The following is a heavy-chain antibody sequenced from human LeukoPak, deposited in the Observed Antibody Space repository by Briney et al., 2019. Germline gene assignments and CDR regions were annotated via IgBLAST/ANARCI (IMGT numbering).Heavy chain of an antibody. D-gene: IGHD2-2*03. CDR1: GSTFSGSA. CDR2: IGSGAKSYAT. CDR3: ATGGGYCSSTSCQDLDY. J-gene: IGHJ4*02. Sequence: GGSLRLSCAASGSTFSGSAMHWVRQAPGKGLEWVGQIGSGAKSYATAYATSVKGRFTISRDNSKNTLYLQMNSLRAEDTAVYYCATGGGYCSSTSCQDLDYWGQGTLVTVSS. V-gene: IGHV3-73*01.